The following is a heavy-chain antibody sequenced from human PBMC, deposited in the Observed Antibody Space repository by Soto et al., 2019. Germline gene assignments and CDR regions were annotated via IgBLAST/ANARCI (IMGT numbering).Heavy chain of an antibody. J-gene: IGHJ6*02. CDR3: ARPYSNKPYYYGKDV. Sequence: QVQLVQSGAEVKKPGSSVKVSCKASGGTFSSYAISWVRQAPGQGLEWMGGIIPIFGTANYAQKFQGRVTITADESTSTAYMDLRSMSAENTAVYYCARPYSNKPYYYGKDVWGQGTTVTVSS. D-gene: IGHD4-4*01. V-gene: IGHV1-69*01. CDR2: IIPIFGTA. CDR1: GGTFSSYA.